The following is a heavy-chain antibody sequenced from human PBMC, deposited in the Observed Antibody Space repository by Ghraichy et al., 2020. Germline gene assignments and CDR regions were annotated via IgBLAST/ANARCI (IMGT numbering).Heavy chain of an antibody. CDR3: ARESGYNIDY. Sequence: SETLSLTCAISGDSVSSNSAAWNWISQSPSRGLEWLGRTYYRSKWYNDYAVSVKSRITINPDTSKNQFSLQLNSVTPEDTAVYCCARESGYNIDYWGQGTLVTVSS. J-gene: IGHJ4*02. CDR2: TYYRSKWYN. CDR1: GDSVSSNSAA. V-gene: IGHV6-1*01. D-gene: IGHD1-14*01.